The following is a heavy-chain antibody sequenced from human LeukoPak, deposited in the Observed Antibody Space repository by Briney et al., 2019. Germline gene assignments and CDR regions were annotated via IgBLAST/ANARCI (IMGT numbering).Heavy chain of an antibody. CDR3: ARSGSSWYLNWFDP. V-gene: IGHV4-34*01. J-gene: IGHJ5*02. D-gene: IGHD6-13*01. CDR2: INHSGST. Sequence: SETLSLTCAVYGRSFSGYYWSWIRQPPGKGLEWIGEINHSGSTNYNPSLKSRVTISVDTSKNQFSLKLSSVTAADTAVYYCARSGSSWYLNWFDPWGQGTLVTVSS. CDR1: GRSFSGYY.